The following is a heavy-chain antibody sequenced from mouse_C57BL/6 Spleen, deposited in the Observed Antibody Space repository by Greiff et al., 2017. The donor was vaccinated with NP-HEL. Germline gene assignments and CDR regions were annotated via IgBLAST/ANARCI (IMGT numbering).Heavy chain of an antibody. J-gene: IGHJ2*01. V-gene: IGHV1-50*01. CDR2: IDPSDSYT. D-gene: IGHD1-1*01. CDR3: ARWDTTVVPLDY. CDR1: GYTFTSYW. Sequence: VQLQQSGAELVKPGASVKLSCKASGYTFTSYWMQWVKQRPGQGLEWIGEIDPSDSYTNYNQKFKGKATLTVDTSSSTAYMQLSSLTSEDSAVYYCARWDTTVVPLDYWGQGTTLTVSS.